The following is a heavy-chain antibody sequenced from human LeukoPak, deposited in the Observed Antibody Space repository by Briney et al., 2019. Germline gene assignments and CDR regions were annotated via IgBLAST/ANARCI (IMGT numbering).Heavy chain of an antibody. CDR2: ISGSGGST. V-gene: IGHV3-23*01. Sequence: PGGSLRLSCAASGFTFSSYAMSWVRQAPGKGLEWVSAISGSGGSTYYADSVKGRFTISRDNSKNTLYLQMNSLRAEDTAVYYCAKGKWESSSWWGTYYFDYWGQGTLVTVSS. D-gene: IGHD6-13*01. CDR3: AKGKWESSSWWGTYYFDY. CDR1: GFTFSSYA. J-gene: IGHJ4*02.